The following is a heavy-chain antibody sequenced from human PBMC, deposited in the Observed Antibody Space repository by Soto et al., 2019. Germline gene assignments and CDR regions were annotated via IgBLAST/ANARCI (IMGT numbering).Heavy chain of an antibody. CDR3: AKADQIFGVVTAPYYYYGMDV. J-gene: IGHJ6*02. V-gene: IGHV1-46*01. D-gene: IGHD3-3*01. CDR2: INPSGGST. Sequence: KVSCKASGYTFTSYYMHWVLHAPGQGLEWMGIINPSGGSTSYAQKFQGRVTMTRDTSTSTVYMELSSLRAEDTAVYYCAKADQIFGVVTAPYYYYGMDVWGQGTTVTVSS. CDR1: GYTFTSYY.